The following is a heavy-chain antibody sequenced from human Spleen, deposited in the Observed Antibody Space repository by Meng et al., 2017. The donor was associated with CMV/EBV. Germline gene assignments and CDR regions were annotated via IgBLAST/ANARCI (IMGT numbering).Heavy chain of an antibody. CDR2: IWYDGSDR. V-gene: IGHV3-33*03. Sequence: GESLKISCVASGFKFSDHGMHWVRQAPGKGLEWVAVIWYDGSDRKYADFVKGRFTISRDNSKNMVYLQLNSLRVEDTAVYYCVKDQGVGDYRGHWGQGTLVTVSS. J-gene: IGHJ4*02. D-gene: IGHD4-11*01. CDR3: VKDQGVGDYRGH. CDR1: GFKFSDHG.